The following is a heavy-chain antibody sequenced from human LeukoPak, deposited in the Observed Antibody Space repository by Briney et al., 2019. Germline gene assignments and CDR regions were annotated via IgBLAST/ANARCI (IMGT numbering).Heavy chain of an antibody. J-gene: IGHJ4*02. V-gene: IGHV4-39*01. CDR2: IYYSVNT. CDR1: GASISSGTYY. CDR3: ARQFDS. Sequence: SETLSLTCTVSGASISSGTYYWGWIRQPPRKGLEWIGSIYYSVNTYYNPSLKSRVTISVDTSKNQFSLKLSSVTAADTAVYYCARQFDSWGQGTLVTVSS.